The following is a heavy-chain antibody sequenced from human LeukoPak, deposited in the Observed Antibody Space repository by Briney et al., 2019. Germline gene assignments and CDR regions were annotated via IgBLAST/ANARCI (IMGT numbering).Heavy chain of an antibody. CDR2: INYSGTT. Sequence: SETLSLTCTVSSGSISSPAYYWGWIRQSPEKGLEWIAGINYSGTTFYNPSLKSRATISIDTSKNQFSLKVISLTAADTAVYYCVRDVPSGHFDYWGQGTLVTVSS. J-gene: IGHJ4*02. CDR3: VRDVPSGHFDY. V-gene: IGHV4-39*07. D-gene: IGHD1-26*01. CDR1: SGSISSPAYY.